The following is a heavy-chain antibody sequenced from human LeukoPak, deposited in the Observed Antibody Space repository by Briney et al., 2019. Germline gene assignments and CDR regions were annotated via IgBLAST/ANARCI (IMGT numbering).Heavy chain of an antibody. Sequence: GGSLRLSCAASGFTFSIYAMTWVRQAPGEGLEWVSAISGSGAGTYYADSVKGRLTISRDNSKNTLYLQMNSLRAEDTAVYYCARDAGGYCSSTSCAEYYYYGMDVWGQGTTVTVSS. V-gene: IGHV3-23*01. D-gene: IGHD2-2*01. CDR3: ARDAGGYCSSTSCAEYYYYGMDV. CDR1: GFTFSIYA. CDR2: ISGSGAGT. J-gene: IGHJ6*02.